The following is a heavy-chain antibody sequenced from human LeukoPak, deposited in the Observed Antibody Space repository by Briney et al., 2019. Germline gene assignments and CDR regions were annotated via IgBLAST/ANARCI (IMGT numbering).Heavy chain of an antibody. CDR1: GYTFTSYG. CDR3: ARGSPPRRNYDSRGYYSYYFNY. D-gene: IGHD3-22*01. V-gene: IGHV1-18*01. J-gene: IGHJ4*02. CDR2: ISAYNGNT. Sequence: ASVKVSCKASGYTFTSYGISWVRQAPGQGLEWMGWISAYNGNTHYAQKLQGRVTMTTDTSTSTVYMELRSLRSDDTAVYYCARGSPPRRNYDSRGYYSYYFNYWGQGTLVTVSS.